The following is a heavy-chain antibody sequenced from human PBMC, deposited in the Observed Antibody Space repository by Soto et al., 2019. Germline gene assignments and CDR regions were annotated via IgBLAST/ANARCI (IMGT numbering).Heavy chain of an antibody. D-gene: IGHD2-15*01. Sequence: QVQLVESGGGVVQLGRSLRLSCAASGFTFSSYAMHWVRQPPGRGLEWVTFISDDGSHEYYADSMKGRFSISRDNSKNTLYLQMNSLRIEDTGWYYCAIGWWLPTLGATPGGLDYWGQGTLVTVSS. CDR2: ISDDGSHE. V-gene: IGHV3-30*03. CDR3: AIGWWLPTLGATPGGLDY. J-gene: IGHJ4*02. CDR1: GFTFSSYA.